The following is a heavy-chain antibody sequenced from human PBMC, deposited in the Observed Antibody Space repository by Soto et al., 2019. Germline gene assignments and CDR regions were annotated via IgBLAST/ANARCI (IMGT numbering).Heavy chain of an antibody. Sequence: QVTLEESGPTLVKPTQTLTLTCTFSGFSLNTSGAGVGWIRQSPGRALEWLALVYWDDDKRYNPSLRTRLTVTKDTSKNVVVLTMTIMDPVDTGTYYCAHVPNDSSGYGAACHNWGQGTQVTVSS. CDR1: GFSLNTSGAG. CDR2: VYWDDDK. D-gene: IGHD3-22*01. J-gene: IGHJ4*02. V-gene: IGHV2-5*02. CDR3: AHVPNDSSGYGAACHN.